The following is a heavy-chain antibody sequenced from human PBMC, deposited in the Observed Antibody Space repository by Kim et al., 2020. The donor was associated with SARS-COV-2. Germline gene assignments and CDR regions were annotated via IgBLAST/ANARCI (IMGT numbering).Heavy chain of an antibody. CDR1: GFTFSSYW. CDR3: ANNWNFDY. D-gene: IGHD1-1*01. J-gene: IGHJ4*01. Sequence: GGSLRLSCAASGFTFSSYWMHWVRQAPGEGLVWVSRINSDGSSTSYANSVKGRFTVSRDNAKNTLYLQMNSLRAEDTAVYYCANNWNFDYWGHGTLVTVSP. V-gene: IGHV3-74*01. CDR2: INSDGSST.